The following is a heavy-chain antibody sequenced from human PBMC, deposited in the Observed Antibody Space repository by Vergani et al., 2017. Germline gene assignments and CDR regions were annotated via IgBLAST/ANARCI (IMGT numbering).Heavy chain of an antibody. Sequence: QVQLVESGGGVVQPGRSLRLSCTSSGFTFSTYAMHWVPQAPGTGLEWVAIIYYDGSKKYYADSVKGRFTISRDNSRNTLDLLMSSLRAEDTAIYYCVREGSYCGSTTCRNPSYVYYYHMDVWGEGTTVTVSS. CDR3: VREGSYCGSTTCRNPSYVYYYHMDV. D-gene: IGHD2-21*01. CDR2: IYYDGSKK. CDR1: GFTFSTYA. V-gene: IGHV3-33*01. J-gene: IGHJ6*03.